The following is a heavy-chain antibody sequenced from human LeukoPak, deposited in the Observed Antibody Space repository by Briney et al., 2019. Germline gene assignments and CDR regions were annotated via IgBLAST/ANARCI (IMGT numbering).Heavy chain of an antibody. J-gene: IGHJ1*01. CDR2: ISSSGSTI. CDR3: ATYSSLNRREFQF. V-gene: IGHV3-11*04. CDR1: GFTFSDYY. Sequence: GGSLRLSCAASGFTFSDYYMSWIRQAPGKGLEWVSYISSSGSTIYYADSVKGRFTISRDNAKNSLYLQMNSLRAEDTAVYYCATYSSLNRREFQFWGQGTLLTVSS. D-gene: IGHD3-22*01.